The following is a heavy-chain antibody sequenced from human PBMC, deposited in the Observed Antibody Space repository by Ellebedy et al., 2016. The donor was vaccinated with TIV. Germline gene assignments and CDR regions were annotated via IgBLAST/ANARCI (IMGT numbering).Heavy chain of an antibody. CDR1: GFTFDDYA. CDR3: ARDRWEILSIDY. CDR2: ISWNSGSI. Sequence: SLKISXAASGFTFDDYAMHWVRQAPGKGLEWVSGISWNSGSIGYADSVKGRFTISRDNSKNTLYLQMNSLRAEDTAVYYWARDRWEILSIDYWGQGTLVTVSS. J-gene: IGHJ4*02. D-gene: IGHD1-26*01. V-gene: IGHV3-9*01.